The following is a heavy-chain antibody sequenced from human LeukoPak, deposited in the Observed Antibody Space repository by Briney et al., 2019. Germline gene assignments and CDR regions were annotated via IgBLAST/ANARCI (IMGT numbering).Heavy chain of an antibody. V-gene: IGHV5-51*01. CDR1: GYSFTSYW. J-gene: IGHJ3*02. CDR3: ARHVVKSSGWPKGAFDI. D-gene: IGHD6-19*01. CDR2: IYPGDSDI. Sequence: GESLKISCKGSGYSFTSYWIGWVRQMPGKGLEWMGIIYPGDSDIRYSPSFQGQVTISADKSISTAYLQWSSLKASDTAMYYCARHVVKSSGWPKGAFDIWGQGTMVTVSS.